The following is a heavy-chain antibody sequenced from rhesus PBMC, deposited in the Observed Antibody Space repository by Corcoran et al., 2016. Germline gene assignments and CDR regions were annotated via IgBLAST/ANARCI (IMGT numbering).Heavy chain of an antibody. CDR2: ISYDRSTN. CDR3: ARSWGDNIWTELDY. J-gene: IGHJ4*01. D-gene: IGHD3-3*01. V-gene: IGHV3-54*02. CDR1: GFTFSSYD. Sequence: EVQLVESGGGLVQPGGSLRLSCAASGFTFSSYDMHWVRQAPGKGLEWVAVISYDRSTNYYVDSVKDRFTISRVNSKNMLGLQMNNLILEDTAVYCCARSWGDNIWTELDYWGQGVLVTVSS.